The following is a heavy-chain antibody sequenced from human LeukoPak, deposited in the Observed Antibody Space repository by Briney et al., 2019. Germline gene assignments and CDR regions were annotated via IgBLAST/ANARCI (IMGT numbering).Heavy chain of an antibody. CDR3: AKAIDIVVVPASRDDYFDY. V-gene: IGHV3-30*02. Sequence: GGSLRLSCAASGFTFSSYGMHWVRQAPGKGLEWVAFIRYDGSNKYYADSVKGRFTISRDNSKSTLYLQMNSLRAEDTALYYCAKAIDIVVVPASRDDYFDYWGQGTLVTVSS. J-gene: IGHJ4*02. CDR2: IRYDGSNK. CDR1: GFTFSSYG. D-gene: IGHD2-2*01.